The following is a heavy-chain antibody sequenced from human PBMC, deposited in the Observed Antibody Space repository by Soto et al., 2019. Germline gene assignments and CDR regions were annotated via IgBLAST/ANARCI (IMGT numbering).Heavy chain of an antibody. J-gene: IGHJ6*03. Sequence: PGGSLRLSCAASGFTFSDYYMSWIRQAPGKGLEWVSYITSIDSTIYYADSVKGRFTISRDNAKNSLYLQMNSLRAEDTAVYYCARMGARCSSTSCYPFYYYMGVWGKGTTVTVSS. V-gene: IGHV3-11*01. CDR3: ARMGARCSSTSCYPFYYYMGV. CDR1: GFTFSDYY. CDR2: ITSIDSTI. D-gene: IGHD2-2*01.